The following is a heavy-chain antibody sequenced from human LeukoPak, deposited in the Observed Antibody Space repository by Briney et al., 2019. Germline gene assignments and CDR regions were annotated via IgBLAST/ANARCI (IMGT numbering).Heavy chain of an antibody. V-gene: IGHV3-30*02. CDR2: IRYDGSNK. J-gene: IGHJ4*02. CDR3: AKNAWAHDY. Sequence: GGSLRLSCGASGFTFSSYGMHWVRQAPGKGLEWVTFIRYDGSNKYYADSVKGRFTISRDNAKNSLYLQMNSLRAEDTAVYYCAKNAWAHDYWGQGTLVTVSS. CDR1: GFTFSSYG.